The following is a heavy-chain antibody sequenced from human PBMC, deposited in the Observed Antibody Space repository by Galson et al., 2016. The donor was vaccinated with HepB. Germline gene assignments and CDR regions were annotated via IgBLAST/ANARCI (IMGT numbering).Heavy chain of an antibody. CDR2: AYNTENT. CDR1: GSSMYNYY. D-gene: IGHD3-22*01. Sequence: ETLSLTCTVSGSSMYNYYWSWIRQPPGKGLEWIAYAYNTENTNYNPSLKSRVTISVDMSKNQFSLTLSSVAAADTAVYYCARAENYYDRSGYSHWYFDIWGRGTLVTVSS. J-gene: IGHJ2*01. CDR3: ARAENYYDRSGYSHWYFDI. V-gene: IGHV4-59*01.